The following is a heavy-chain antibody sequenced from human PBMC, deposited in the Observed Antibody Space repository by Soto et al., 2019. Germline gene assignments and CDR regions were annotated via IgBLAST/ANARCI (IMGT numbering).Heavy chain of an antibody. V-gene: IGHV3-33*01. D-gene: IGHD1-1*01. J-gene: IGHJ6*02. CDR2: IWYGGSNK. CDR1: GFPFSIYA. Sequence: SLLQSCLSSGFPFSIYALHRVRPAPGTWLDWVADIWYGGSNKYSADSVTGRFTISRDNSKNTLYLQMNSLRAEDTAVYYCARAAGTTNYYYYGMDVWGQGTTVTVSS. CDR3: ARAAGTTNYYYYGMDV.